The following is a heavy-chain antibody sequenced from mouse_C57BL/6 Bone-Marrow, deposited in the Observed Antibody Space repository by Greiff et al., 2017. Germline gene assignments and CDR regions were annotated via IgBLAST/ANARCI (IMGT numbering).Heavy chain of an antibody. D-gene: IGHD3-3*01. Sequence: EVKVEESGGGLVQPGGSMKLSCVASGFTFSNYWMNLVRQSPEKGLEWVAQIRLKSDNYATHYAESVKGRFTISRDDSKSSVYMQMNNLRAEDTGIYYCPDPLGAYWGQGTLVTVSA. CDR3: PDPLGAY. J-gene: IGHJ3*01. V-gene: IGHV6-3*01. CDR1: GFTFSNYW. CDR2: IRLKSDNYAT.